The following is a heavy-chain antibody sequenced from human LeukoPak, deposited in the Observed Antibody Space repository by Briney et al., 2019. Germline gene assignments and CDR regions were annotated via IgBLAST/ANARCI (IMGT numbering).Heavy chain of an antibody. CDR2: ISAYNGNT. V-gene: IGHV1-18*01. CDR3: ARGVNWNYPGLFDY. J-gene: IGHJ4*02. D-gene: IGHD1-7*01. CDR1: GYTFTSYG. Sequence: ASVKVSCKASGYTFTSYGINWVRQAPGQGLEWMGWISAYNGNTNCAQKLQGRVTMTTDTSTSTAYMELRSLRSDDTAVYYCARGVNWNYPGLFDYWGQGTLVTVSS.